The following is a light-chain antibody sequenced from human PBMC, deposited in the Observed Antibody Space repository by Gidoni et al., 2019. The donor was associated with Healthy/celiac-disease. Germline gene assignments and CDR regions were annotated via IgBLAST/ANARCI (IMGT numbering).Light chain of an antibody. Sequence: EILLTQSPGTLSVSPGERATLSYRASQSVSTNYLAWYQQKPGQAPRLLINGASSRAAGIPDRCSGSGAGTDFTLTISRLEPEDFAVYYCQQYGSSTWTFGQGTKVEIK. CDR3: QQYGSSTWT. J-gene: IGKJ1*01. CDR2: GAS. V-gene: IGKV3-20*01. CDR1: QSVSTNY.